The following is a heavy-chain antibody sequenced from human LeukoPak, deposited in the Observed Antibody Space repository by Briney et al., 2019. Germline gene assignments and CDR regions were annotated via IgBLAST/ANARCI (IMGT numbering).Heavy chain of an antibody. J-gene: IGHJ4*02. Sequence: GGSLRLSCAASGFTFSSYGMTWVRQAPGKGLEWVSGISGSTVSTYYADSVKGRFTISRDNSKNTLCLQMNNLRAEDTAVYYCAMGGDITTSQFDYWGQGTLVTVSS. CDR1: GFTFSSYG. D-gene: IGHD5-12*01. CDR2: ISGSTVST. V-gene: IGHV3-23*01. CDR3: AMGGDITTSQFDY.